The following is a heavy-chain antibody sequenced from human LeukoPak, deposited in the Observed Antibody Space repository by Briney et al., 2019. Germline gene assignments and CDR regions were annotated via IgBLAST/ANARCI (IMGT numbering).Heavy chain of an antibody. D-gene: IGHD1-26*01. CDR2: INPNSGGT. J-gene: IGHJ6*02. CDR3: ARVGASLTPPYYYYYGMDV. Sequence: ASVKVSCKASGYTFTGYYMHWVRQAPGQGLEWMGWINPNSGGTNYAQKFQGRVTMTRDTSISTAYMELSRLRSDGTAVYYCARVGASLTPPYYYYYGMDVWGQGTTVTVSS. V-gene: IGHV1-2*02. CDR1: GYTFTGYY.